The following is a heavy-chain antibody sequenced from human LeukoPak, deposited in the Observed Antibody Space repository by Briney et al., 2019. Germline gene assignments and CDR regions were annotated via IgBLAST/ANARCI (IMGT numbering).Heavy chain of an antibody. V-gene: IGHV1-18*01. D-gene: IGHD3-22*01. J-gene: IGHJ3*02. CDR3: ASRTRYYYDSSGYLTDAFDI. Sequence: ASVKVSCKASGYTFTSYDISWVRQAPGQGLEWMGWISAYNGNTNYAQKLQGRVTMTTDTSTSTAYMELRSLRSDDTAVYYCASRTRYYYDSSGYLTDAFDIWGQGTMVTVSS. CDR2: ISAYNGNT. CDR1: GYTFTSYD.